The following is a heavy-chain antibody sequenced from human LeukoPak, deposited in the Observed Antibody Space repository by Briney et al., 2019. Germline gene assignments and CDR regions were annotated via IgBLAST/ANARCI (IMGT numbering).Heavy chain of an antibody. D-gene: IGHD2-15*01. J-gene: IGHJ4*02. CDR1: GYSFTSYW. CDR3: ARRGRYCSGGSCSQYYFDY. CDR2: IYPGDSDT. V-gene: IGHV5-51*01. Sequence: GKSLKISCKGFGYSFTSYWIGWVRQMPGKGLEWMGIIYPGDSDTRYSPSFQGQVTISADKSISTAYLQWSSLKASDTAMYYCARRGRYCSGGSCSQYYFDYWGQGTLVTVSS.